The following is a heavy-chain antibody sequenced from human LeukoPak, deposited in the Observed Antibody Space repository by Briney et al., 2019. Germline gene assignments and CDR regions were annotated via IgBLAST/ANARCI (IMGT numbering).Heavy chain of an antibody. CDR3: AREGYGDYEGGVLDY. Sequence: WASVKVSCKASGYTFTGYYMHWVRQAPGQGLEWMGRINPNSGGTNYAQTFQGRVTMTRDTSISTAYMELSRLRSDDTAVYYCAREGYGDYEGGVLDYWGQGTLVTVSS. D-gene: IGHD4-17*01. V-gene: IGHV1-2*06. CDR2: INPNSGGT. CDR1: GYTFTGYY. J-gene: IGHJ4*02.